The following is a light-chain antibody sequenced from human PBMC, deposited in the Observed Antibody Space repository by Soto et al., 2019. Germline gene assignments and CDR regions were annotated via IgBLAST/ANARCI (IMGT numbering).Light chain of an antibody. CDR2: DST. Sequence: EVVLTQSPVTLSLSPGERASLSCSASQFLSSYLAWYQQLHAQPPRLLLCDSTNRAAGSPGGFRGGRSGTDCTLTISSLEPEYFAMYDCHQRNQFGQGTRLE. V-gene: IGKV3-11*01. CDR3: HQRNQ. CDR1: QFLSSY. J-gene: IGKJ5*01.